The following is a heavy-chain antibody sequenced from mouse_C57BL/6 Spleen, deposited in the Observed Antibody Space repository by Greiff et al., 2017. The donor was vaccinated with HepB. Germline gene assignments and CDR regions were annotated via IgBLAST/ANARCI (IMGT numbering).Heavy chain of an antibody. V-gene: IGHV2-5*01. CDR1: GFSLTSYG. J-gene: IGHJ1*03. D-gene: IGHD1-1*01. Sequence: QVHVKQSGPGLVQPSQSLSITCTVSGFSLTSYGVHWVRQSPGKGLEWLGVIWRGGSTDYNAAFMSRLSITKDNSKSQVFFKMNSLQADDTAIYYCAKTVVAPYWYFDVWGTGTTVTVSS. CDR3: AKTVVAPYWYFDV. CDR2: IWRGGST.